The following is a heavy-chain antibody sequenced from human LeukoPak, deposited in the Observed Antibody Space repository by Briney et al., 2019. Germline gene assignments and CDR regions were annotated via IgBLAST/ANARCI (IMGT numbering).Heavy chain of an antibody. CDR2: IYSGGST. J-gene: IGHJ4*02. Sequence: GGSLRLSCAASGFTVSSNYMSWVRQAPGKGLEWVSVIYSGGSTYYADSVKGRFTISRDNSKNTLYLQMSSLRAEDTAVYYCARVKGSGWYYFDYWGQGTLVTVSS. D-gene: IGHD6-19*01. CDR3: ARVKGSGWYYFDY. V-gene: IGHV3-66*01. CDR1: GFTVSSNY.